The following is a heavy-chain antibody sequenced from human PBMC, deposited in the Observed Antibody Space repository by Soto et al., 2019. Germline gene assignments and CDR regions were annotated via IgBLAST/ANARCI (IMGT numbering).Heavy chain of an antibody. J-gene: IGHJ6*02. CDR1: GGSVRGYY. CDR2: INHSGST. D-gene: IGHD3-3*01. V-gene: IGHV4-34*01. CDR3: ARGGTIFGVVIYYYYGMDV. Sequence: QVQLQQWGAVLLEPSETLSLTCAVYGGSVRGYYWSWIRQPPGKGLEWIGEINHSGSTNYHPSLKSRVTISADTSKNQCSLKLRSVTAADTAVYYCARGGTIFGVVIYYYYGMDVWGQVTTVTVSS.